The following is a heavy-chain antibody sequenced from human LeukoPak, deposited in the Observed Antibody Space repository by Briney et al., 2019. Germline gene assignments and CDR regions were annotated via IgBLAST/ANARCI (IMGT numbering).Heavy chain of an antibody. CDR3: ARETRGESDY. D-gene: IGHD3-10*01. CDR1: GGSISSSSYY. CDR2: INSDSDTV. V-gene: IGHV3-11*04. J-gene: IGHJ4*01. Sequence: PSETLSLTCTVSGGSISSSSYYWGWIRQPPGKGLEWISYINSDSDTVYYSNSVEGRFTISRDNAKNTLYLQMNSLRAEDTAMYYCARETRGESDYWGHGTLVTVSS.